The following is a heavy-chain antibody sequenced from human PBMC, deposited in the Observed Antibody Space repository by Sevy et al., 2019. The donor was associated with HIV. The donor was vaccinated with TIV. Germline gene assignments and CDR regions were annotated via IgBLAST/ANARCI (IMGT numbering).Heavy chain of an antibody. CDR2: IYNSGST. J-gene: IGHJ4*02. CDR3: ARDGYGYARLFDY. D-gene: IGHD5-18*01. V-gene: IGHV4-39*02. CDR1: GDSISGDSYF. Sequence: SETLSLTCTVSGDSISGDSYFWGLIRHPPGKGLDWIGSIYNSGSTHYNPSLKSRVTISVDTSKNQFSLELSSVTAADTAVYYCARDGYGYARLFDYWGQGILVTVSS.